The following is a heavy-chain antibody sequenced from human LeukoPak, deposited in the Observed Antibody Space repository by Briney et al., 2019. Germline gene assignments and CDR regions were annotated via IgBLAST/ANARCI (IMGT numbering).Heavy chain of an antibody. J-gene: IGHJ3*02. CDR3: ARANYYDTSGYSRGAFDI. V-gene: IGHV4-38-2*02. CDR2: IHHSGRT. D-gene: IGHD3-22*01. CDR1: GYSISSDYY. Sequence: SETLSLTCTVSGYSISSDYYWGWIRQPPGKGLEWIGSIHHSGRTYYNPSLKSRVTISLDTSKNQFSLKLSSVTAADTAVYYCARANYYDTSGYSRGAFDIWGQGTMVTVSS.